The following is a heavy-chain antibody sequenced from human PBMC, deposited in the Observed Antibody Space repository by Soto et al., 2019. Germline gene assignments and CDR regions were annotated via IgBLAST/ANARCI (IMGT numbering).Heavy chain of an antibody. CDR3: ARDAIYSSSWFDY. CDR2: IWYDGSNK. J-gene: IGHJ4*02. D-gene: IGHD6-13*01. V-gene: IGHV3-33*01. Sequence: QVQLVESGGGVVQPGRSLRLSCAASGFTFSSYGMHWVRQAPGKGLEWVAVIWYDGSNKYYADSVKGRFTISRDNSKNTLYLQMNSLRAEDTAVYYCARDAIYSSSWFDYWGQGTLVTVSS. CDR1: GFTFSSYG.